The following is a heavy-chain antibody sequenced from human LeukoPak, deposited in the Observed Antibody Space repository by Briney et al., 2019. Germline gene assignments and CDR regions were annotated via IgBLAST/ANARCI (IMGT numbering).Heavy chain of an antibody. V-gene: IGHV1-69*13. CDR3: ARGEGYSSSLYYFDY. CDR2: IIPIFGTA. CDR1: GYTFTSYG. J-gene: IGHJ4*02. D-gene: IGHD6-13*01. Sequence: ASVKVSCKASGYTFTSYGISWVRQAPGQGLEWMGGIIPIFGTANYAQKFQGRVTITADESTSTAYMELSSLRSEDTAVYYCARGEGYSSSLYYFDYWGQGTLVTVSS.